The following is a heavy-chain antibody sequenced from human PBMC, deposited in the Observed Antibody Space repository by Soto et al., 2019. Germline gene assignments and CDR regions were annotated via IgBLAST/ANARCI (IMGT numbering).Heavy chain of an antibody. Sequence: ASVKVSCKASGYTFTNYGISWVRQAPGQGLEWMGWISAYNGNTDYAQKFQGRVTMTTDTSTSTAYMELRSLRSDDTAVYFCARLYYDSSGYYFGVDYWGQGTLVTVSS. CDR2: ISAYNGNT. CDR1: GYTFTNYG. D-gene: IGHD3-22*01. CDR3: ARLYYDSSGYYFGVDY. J-gene: IGHJ4*01. V-gene: IGHV1-18*01.